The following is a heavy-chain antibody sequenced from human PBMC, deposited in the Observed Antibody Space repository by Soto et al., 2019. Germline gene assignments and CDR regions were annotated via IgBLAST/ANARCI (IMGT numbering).Heavy chain of an antibody. J-gene: IGHJ4*02. CDR3: AKDSDEYNSSWYYFDY. V-gene: IGHV3-9*01. Sequence: PGGSLRLSCGASGFTFDDYAGHWVRQDPGKGLEWVSGISWNSDNIGYADSVKGRFTISRDNAKNSLYLQMNSLRAEDTALYYCAKDSDEYNSSWYYFDYWGQGTLVTVSS. CDR2: ISWNSDNI. CDR1: GFTFDDYA. D-gene: IGHD6-13*01.